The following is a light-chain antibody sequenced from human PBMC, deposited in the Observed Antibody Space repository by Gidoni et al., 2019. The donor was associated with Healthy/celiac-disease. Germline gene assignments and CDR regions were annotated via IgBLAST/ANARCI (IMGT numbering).Light chain of an antibody. CDR1: QGFSSY. CDR3: QRTENAPLT. Sequence: QLTQSPSSLSASVADRVTITCRVSQGFSSYLNWYRQKPGKVPKLLISSASNVQSGVPSRLSGRGSGTDLTLTISSLKPEDVATYYGQRTENAPLTFGGXTKVEIK. V-gene: IGKV1-27*01. J-gene: IGKJ4*01. CDR2: SAS.